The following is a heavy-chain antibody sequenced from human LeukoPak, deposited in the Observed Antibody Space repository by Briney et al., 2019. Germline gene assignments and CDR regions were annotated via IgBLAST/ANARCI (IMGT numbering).Heavy chain of an antibody. CDR3: AKSFTGYFDFGY. D-gene: IGHD3-9*01. V-gene: IGHV3-23*01. J-gene: IGHJ4*02. CDR2: ISGSGGSS. CDR1: GFTFSSYA. Sequence: GGSLRLSCAASGFTFSSYAMSWVRQALGKGLEWVSTISGSGGSSYYADSVKGRFTISRDNSKNTLYLQMNSLRADDTAVYYCAKSFTGYFDFGYWGQGTLVTVSS.